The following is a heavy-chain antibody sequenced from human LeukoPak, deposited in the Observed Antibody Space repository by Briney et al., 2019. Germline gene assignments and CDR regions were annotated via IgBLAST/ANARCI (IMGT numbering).Heavy chain of an antibody. V-gene: IGHV3-48*01. CDR1: GFIFSRDS. Sequence: GGSLRLSCEASGFIFSRDSMNWVRQAPGKGLEWVSNISHDSGVRYYADSVRGRFTISRDNAKNSLYLQMNSLRAEDTAVYYCAREGYSYGLSPWGQGTLVTVSS. CDR3: AREGYSYGLSP. D-gene: IGHD5-18*01. CDR2: ISHDSGVR. J-gene: IGHJ5*02.